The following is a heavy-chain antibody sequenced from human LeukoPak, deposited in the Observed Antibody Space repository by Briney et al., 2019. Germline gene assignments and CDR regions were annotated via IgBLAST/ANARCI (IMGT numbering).Heavy chain of an antibody. V-gene: IGHV4-34*01. CDR2: INHSGST. CDR3: VRGWYFDL. J-gene: IGHJ2*01. CDR1: GGSFSGYY. Sequence: PSETLSLTCAVYGGSFSGYYWSWIRQPPGKGLEWIGEINHSGSTNYNPSLKSRVTISADTSKNQFSLKLSSVTAADTAVYYCVRGWYFDLWGRGTLVTVSS.